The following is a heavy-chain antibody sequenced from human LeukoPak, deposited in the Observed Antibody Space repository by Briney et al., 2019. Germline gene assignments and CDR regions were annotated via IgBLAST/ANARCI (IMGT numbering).Heavy chain of an antibody. V-gene: IGHV1-8*01. CDR3: ARVVWAIVVVPAASFDP. J-gene: IGHJ5*02. Sequence: ASVKVSCKASGYTFASYDINWVRQATGQGLEWMGWMNPNSGNTGYAQKFQGRVTMTMNTSISTAYMELSSLRSVDTAVYYCARVVWAIVVVPAASFDPWGQGTLVTVSS. CDR2: MNPNSGNT. D-gene: IGHD2-2*01. CDR1: GYTFASYD.